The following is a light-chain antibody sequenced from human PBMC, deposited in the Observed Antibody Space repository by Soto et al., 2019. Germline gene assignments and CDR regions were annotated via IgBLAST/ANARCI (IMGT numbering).Light chain of an antibody. J-gene: IGKJ1*01. CDR1: QSLSSW. Sequence: DIQMTQSPSTLSASVGDRVTITCRASQSLSSWLAWYQQKPGKAPKLLIYKASSLESGVPSRFSGSGSGTEFTLTISSLQPDDFATYYCQHYNNYSGTFGQGTKVEI. CDR3: QHYNNYSGT. V-gene: IGKV1-5*03. CDR2: KAS.